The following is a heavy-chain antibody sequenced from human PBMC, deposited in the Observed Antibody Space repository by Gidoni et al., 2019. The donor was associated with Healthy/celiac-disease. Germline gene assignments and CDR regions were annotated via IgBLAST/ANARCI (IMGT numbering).Heavy chain of an antibody. CDR3: AREGLRPLARGGTDNWFDP. J-gene: IGHJ5*02. CDR1: GGSISSYY. V-gene: IGHV4-59*01. Sequence: PGLVQPSETLSLTCTASGGSISSYYWSWIRQPPGKGLEWIGYIYYSGSTTYNPSLKSRVTISVDTSKNQFSLKLSSVTAADTAVYYCAREGLRPLARGGTDNWFDPWGQGTLVTVSS. CDR2: IYYSGST. D-gene: IGHD3-16*01.